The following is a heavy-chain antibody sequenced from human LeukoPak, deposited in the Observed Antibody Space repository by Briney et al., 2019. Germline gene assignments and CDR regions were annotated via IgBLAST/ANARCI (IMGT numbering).Heavy chain of an antibody. V-gene: IGHV3-21*01. CDR2: ISSSNTYI. J-gene: IGHJ5*02. CDR3: ATSKWFDT. Sequence: GGSLRLSCAASGFTVSTNYMSWVRQAPGKGLEWVSSISSSNTYIYYADSVKGRFTISRDDAKNSLYSQMSSLRAEDTAVYYCATSKWFDTWGQGTLVTVSS. CDR1: GFTVSTNY.